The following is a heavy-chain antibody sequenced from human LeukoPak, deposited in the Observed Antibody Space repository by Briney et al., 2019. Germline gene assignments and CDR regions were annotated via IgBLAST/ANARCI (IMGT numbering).Heavy chain of an antibody. Sequence: PGGSLRLSCAASGFTFSNFWMNWVRQVPGRGPEWVANVNRDGSETYYLDSVKGRFTISKDNAKNSLYLQMNSLRAEDTALYHCARNNGMDVWGQGTTVIVSS. J-gene: IGHJ6*02. V-gene: IGHV3-7*03. CDR2: VNRDGSET. CDR3: ARNNGMDV. CDR1: GFTFSNFW.